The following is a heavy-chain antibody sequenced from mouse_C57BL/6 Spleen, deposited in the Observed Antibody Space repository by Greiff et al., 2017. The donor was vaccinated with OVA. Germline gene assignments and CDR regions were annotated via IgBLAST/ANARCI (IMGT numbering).Heavy chain of an antibody. J-gene: IGHJ2*01. CDR1: GYTFTSYW. V-gene: IGHV1-55*01. D-gene: IGHD2-4*01. CDR2: IYPGSGST. Sequence: VQLQQPGAELVKPGASVKMSCKASGYTFTSYWITWVKQRPGQGLEWIGDIYPGSGSTNYNEKFKSKATLTVDTSSSTAYMQLSSLTSEDSAVYYCARRGYDYDEDYFDYWGQGTTLTVSS. CDR3: ARRGYDYDEDYFDY.